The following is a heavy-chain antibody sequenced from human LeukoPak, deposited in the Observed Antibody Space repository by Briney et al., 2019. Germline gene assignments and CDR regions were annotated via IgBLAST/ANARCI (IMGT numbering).Heavy chain of an antibody. CDR3: ASEATYYYVSGERYYGMDV. Sequence: SETLSLTCTVSGGSISSYYWSWIRQPAGKGLEWIGRIYTSGSTNYNPSLKSRVTMSVDTSKNQFSLKLSSVTAADTAVYYCASEATYYYVSGERYYGMDVWGQGTTVTVSS. CDR2: IYTSGST. J-gene: IGHJ6*02. D-gene: IGHD3-10*01. CDR1: GGSISSYY. V-gene: IGHV4-4*07.